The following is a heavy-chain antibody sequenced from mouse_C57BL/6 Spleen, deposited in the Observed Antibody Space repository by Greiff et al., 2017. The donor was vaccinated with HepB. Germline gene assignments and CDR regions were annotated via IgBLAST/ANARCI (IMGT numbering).Heavy chain of an antibody. CDR1: GYTFTSYW. CDR3: ARERVVTTGIRFYYAMDY. J-gene: IGHJ4*01. D-gene: IGHD2-2*01. CDR2: IHPNSGST. V-gene: IGHV1-64*01. Sequence: QVQLQQPGAELVKPGASVKLSCKASGYTFTSYWMHWVKQRPGQGLEWIGMIHPNSGSTNYNEKFKSKATLTVDKSYSTAYMQLSSLTSEDSAVYYCARERVVTTGIRFYYAMDYWGQGTSVTVSS.